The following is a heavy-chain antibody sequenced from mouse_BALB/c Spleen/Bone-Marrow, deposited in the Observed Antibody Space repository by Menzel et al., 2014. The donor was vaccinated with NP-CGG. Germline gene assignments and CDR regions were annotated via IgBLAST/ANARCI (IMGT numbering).Heavy chain of an antibody. J-gene: IGHJ3*01. CDR2: INPSTGYT. V-gene: IGHV1-7*01. CDR3: ARRGATAPPLFAY. D-gene: IGHD1-2*01. Sequence: VQLKEYGDDLAQPGGSVKMSCKASGYTFNSYWMHWVKQRPGQGLEWIGYINPSTGYTEYNQKFKDKATLTADKSSSTAYMQLSSLTSEDSAVYYCARRGATAPPLFAYWGQGTLVTVSA. CDR1: GYTFNSYW.